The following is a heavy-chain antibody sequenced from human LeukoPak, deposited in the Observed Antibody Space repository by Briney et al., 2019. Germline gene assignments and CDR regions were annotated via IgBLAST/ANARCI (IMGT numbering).Heavy chain of an antibody. V-gene: IGHV3-48*04. Sequence: PGGSLRLSCEASGLTFNYYSMNWVRQAPGKGLEWVSYISDGGNTIYYGDSVKGRFTISRDNDKNSLFLQMRSLRAEDTAVYHCTTDPATWSGGSCSDNYWGQGALVTVSS. J-gene: IGHJ4*02. CDR2: ISDGGNTI. CDR1: GLTFNYYS. CDR3: TTDPATWSGGSCSDNY. D-gene: IGHD2-15*01.